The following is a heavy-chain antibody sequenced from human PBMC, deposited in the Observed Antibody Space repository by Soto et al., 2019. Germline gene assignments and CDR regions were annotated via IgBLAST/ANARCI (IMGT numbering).Heavy chain of an antibody. J-gene: IGHJ6*02. CDR2: IVVGSGNT. CDR1: GFTFTSSA. V-gene: IGHV1-58*01. D-gene: IGHD6-13*01. Sequence: GASVKVSCKASGFTFTSSAVQWVRQARGQRLEWIGWIVVGSGNTNYAQKYQERVTITRDMSTSTAYMELSSLRSEDTAVYYCAAEGVKGGSSWYDVRYYYYGMDVWGQGTTVTVSS. CDR3: AAEGVKGGSSWYDVRYYYYGMDV.